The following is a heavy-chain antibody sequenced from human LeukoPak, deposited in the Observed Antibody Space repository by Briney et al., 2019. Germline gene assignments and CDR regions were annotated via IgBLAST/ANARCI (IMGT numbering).Heavy chain of an antibody. CDR2: INDRGHT. D-gene: IGHD1-14*01. Sequence: SETLSLTCAVYGVSFYGYHWNWIRQSPDKGLEWIGEINDRGHTNYNPSLKSRVTISAYTSRKQFSLKLTSVTAADTAVYYCARDPTTEVDVPYYFDFWGQGTLVAVSS. CDR3: ARDPTTEVDVPYYFDF. J-gene: IGHJ4*02. V-gene: IGHV4-34*01. CDR1: GVSFYGYH.